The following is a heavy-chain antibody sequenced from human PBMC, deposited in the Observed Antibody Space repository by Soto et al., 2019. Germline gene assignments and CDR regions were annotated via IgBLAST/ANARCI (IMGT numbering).Heavy chain of an antibody. J-gene: IGHJ6*02. D-gene: IGHD6-6*01. CDR1: GYSFNSYW. CDR2: IYPGDSDT. CDR3: ARDEQLVQAYYYYGMGV. V-gene: IGHV5-51*01. Sequence: GESLKISCKGSGYSFNSYWIGWVRQMPGKGLEWMGIIYPGDSDTTYSPSFQGQVTFSSDKSISSAYLQWSSLKASDTAMYYCARDEQLVQAYYYYGMGVWGQGTTVTVSS.